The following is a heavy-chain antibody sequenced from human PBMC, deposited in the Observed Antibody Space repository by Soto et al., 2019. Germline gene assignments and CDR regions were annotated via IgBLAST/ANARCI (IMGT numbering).Heavy chain of an antibody. V-gene: IGHV3-30*03. D-gene: IGHD5-12*01. CDR1: GFTFSSYG. J-gene: IGHJ4*02. CDR3: ASRRATMFDY. CDR2: ISYDGSNK. Sequence: GGSLRLSCAASGFTFSSYGMHWVRQAPGKGLEWVAVISYDGSNKYYADSVKGRFTISRDNSKNTLYLQMNSLRAEDTAVYYCASRRATMFDYCGQGTLVTVSS.